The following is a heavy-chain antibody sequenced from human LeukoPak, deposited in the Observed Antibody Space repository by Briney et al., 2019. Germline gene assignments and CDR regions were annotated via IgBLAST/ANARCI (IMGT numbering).Heavy chain of an antibody. Sequence: GGSLRLSCAASGFTFSSYSMNWVRQAPGKGLEWVSSISSSTYYIYCADSVKGRFTISRDNAKNSLYLQMNSLRAEDTAVYYCARALGYSDSSGYYYYFDDWGQGTLVTVSS. J-gene: IGHJ4*02. CDR1: GFTFSSYS. CDR3: ARALGYSDSSGYYYYFDD. CDR2: ISSSTYYI. D-gene: IGHD3-22*01. V-gene: IGHV3-21*01.